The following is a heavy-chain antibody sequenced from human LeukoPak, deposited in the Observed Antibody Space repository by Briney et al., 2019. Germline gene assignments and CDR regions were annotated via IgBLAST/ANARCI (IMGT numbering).Heavy chain of an antibody. V-gene: IGHV3-23*01. J-gene: IGHJ4*02. CDR3: AKDREICSSTSCHTPVDY. Sequence: GGSLRLSCAASGFTFSSYGMNWVRQAPGKGLEWVSAISGSGGTTYYADSVKGRFTISRDNSKNTLYLQMNSLRAEDTAVYYCAKDREICSSTSCHTPVDYWGQGTLVTVSS. CDR2: ISGSGGTT. CDR1: GFTFSSYG. D-gene: IGHD2-2*01.